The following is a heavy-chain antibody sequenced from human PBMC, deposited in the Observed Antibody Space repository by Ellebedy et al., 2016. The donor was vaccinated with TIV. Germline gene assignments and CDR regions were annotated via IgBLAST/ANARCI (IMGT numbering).Heavy chain of an antibody. J-gene: IGHJ4*02. D-gene: IGHD5-18*01. CDR2: IWFDGSRQ. CDR3: ARDPDTSSKIDY. V-gene: IGHV3-33*01. Sequence: GGSLRLXXVASGFTFRSFGMHWVRQAPGKGLEWVADIWFDGSRQFYADSVRGRFIVSRDNSKNTVYLQMNSLRAEDTAIYYCARDPDTSSKIDYWGQGTLVTVSS. CDR1: GFTFRSFG.